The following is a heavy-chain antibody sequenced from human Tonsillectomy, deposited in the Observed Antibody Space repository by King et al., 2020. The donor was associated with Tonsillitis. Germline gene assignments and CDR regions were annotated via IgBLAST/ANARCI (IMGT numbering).Heavy chain of an antibody. CDR2: FDPSDSYT. CDR3: ARHYFNFGSGSTPNYYSYCIDV. CDR1: GYSFITYW. V-gene: IGHV5-10-1*03. D-gene: IGHD3-3*01. J-gene: IGHJ6*03. Sequence: QLVQSGAEVKKPGESLRISCQGSGYSFITYWISLVRQMPGKRLEWMGRFDPSDSYTNYSPSFQGHVTISSHKSISTAYLQWSSLKASDTAMYYCARHYFNFGSGSTPNYYSYCIDVWGKGTTVTVSS.